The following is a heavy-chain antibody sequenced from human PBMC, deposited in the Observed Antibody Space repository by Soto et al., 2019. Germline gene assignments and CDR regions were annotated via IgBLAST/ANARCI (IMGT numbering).Heavy chain of an antibody. CDR2: ISGSGGST. Sequence: GGSLRLSCAASGFTFSSYAMSWVRQAPGKGLEWVSAISGSGGSTYYADSVKGRFTISRDNSKNTLYLQMNSLRAEDTAVYYCAKELGGDLMVRGMFFPWGQGTLVTVSS. CDR1: GFTFSSYA. CDR3: AKELGGDLMVRGMFFP. J-gene: IGHJ5*02. V-gene: IGHV3-23*01. D-gene: IGHD3-10*01.